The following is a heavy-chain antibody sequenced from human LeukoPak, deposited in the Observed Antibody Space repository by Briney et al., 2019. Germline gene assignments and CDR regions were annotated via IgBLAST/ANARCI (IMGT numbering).Heavy chain of an antibody. Sequence: SETLSLTCAVYGGSFSGYYWSWIRQPPGKGLEWIGEINHSGSTNYNPSLKSRVTISVDTSKNQFSLKLSSVTAADTAVYYCARCDYSNYGLGYYYYMDVWGKGTTVTVSS. J-gene: IGHJ6*03. CDR3: ARCDYSNYGLGYYYYMDV. V-gene: IGHV4-34*01. CDR1: GGSFSGYY. CDR2: INHSGST. D-gene: IGHD4-11*01.